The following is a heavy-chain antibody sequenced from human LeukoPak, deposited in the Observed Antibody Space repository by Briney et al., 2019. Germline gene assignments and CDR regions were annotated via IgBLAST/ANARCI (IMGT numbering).Heavy chain of an antibody. D-gene: IGHD6-13*01. V-gene: IGHV4-30-2*02. CDR3: ARPTYSSSWYYFDY. J-gene: IGHJ4*02. CDR2: IYHSGST. CDR1: GGSISSGGYS. Sequence: SQTLSLTCAVSGGSISSGGYSWSWIRQPPGKGLEWIGYIYHSGSTYYNPSLKSRVTISVDRSKNQFSLKLSSVTAADTAVYYCARPTYSSSWYYFDYWGQGTLVTVSS.